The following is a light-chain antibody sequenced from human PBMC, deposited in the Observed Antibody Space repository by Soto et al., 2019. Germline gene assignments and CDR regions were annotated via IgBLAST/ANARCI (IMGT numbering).Light chain of an antibody. Sequence: QSALTQHASVSGSPGQSITISCTGTHSDIGGYNYVSWYQQHPGKAPKLMIYDVSNRPSGVSYRFSGSKSGNTASLTISGLQAEDEADYYCSSETSRSTLGVFGGGTKLTVL. CDR3: SSETSRSTLGV. V-gene: IGLV2-14*03. J-gene: IGLJ2*01. CDR1: HSDIGGYNY. CDR2: DVS.